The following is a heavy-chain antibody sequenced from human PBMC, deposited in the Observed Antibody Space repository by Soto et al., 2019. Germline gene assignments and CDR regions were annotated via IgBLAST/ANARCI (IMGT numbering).Heavy chain of an antibody. CDR3: ARMISDYVWGSYRAHFDY. Sequence: SGPTLVNPTQTLTLTCTFSGFSLSTSGMCVSWIRQPPGKALEWLAPIDWDDDKYYSTSLKTRLTISKDTSKNQVVLTMTNMDPVDTATSYCARMISDYVWGSYRAHFDYWGQGTLVTVSS. D-gene: IGHD3-16*02. CDR1: GFSLSTSGMC. J-gene: IGHJ4*02. CDR2: IDWDDDK. V-gene: IGHV2-70*01.